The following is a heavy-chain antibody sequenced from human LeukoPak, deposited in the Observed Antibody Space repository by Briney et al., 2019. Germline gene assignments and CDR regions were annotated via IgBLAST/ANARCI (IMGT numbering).Heavy chain of an antibody. D-gene: IGHD4-17*01. CDR1: GYTFTSYY. CDR3: AREVSITSTVTNNWFDP. Sequence: ASVKVSCKASGYTFTSYYMHWERQAPGQGLEWMGIINPSGGSTSYAQKFQGRVTMTRDTSTSTVYMELSSLRSEDTAVYYCAREVSITSTVTNNWFDPWGQGTLVTVSS. CDR2: INPSGGST. V-gene: IGHV1-46*01. J-gene: IGHJ5*02.